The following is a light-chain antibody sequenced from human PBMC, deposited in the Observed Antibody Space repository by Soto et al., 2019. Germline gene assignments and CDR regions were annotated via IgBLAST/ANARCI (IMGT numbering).Light chain of an antibody. CDR1: QSVSSSY. J-gene: IGKJ4*01. Sequence: EIVVTQSPATLSVSPGERVILTCGASQSVSSSYLAWYQQKPGLAPRLLIYDASSRATGIPDRFSGSASGTDFTLTISRLEPEDFALYYCQQYGSSPLTFGGGTKVDIK. CDR3: QQYGSSPLT. V-gene: IGKV3D-20*01. CDR2: DAS.